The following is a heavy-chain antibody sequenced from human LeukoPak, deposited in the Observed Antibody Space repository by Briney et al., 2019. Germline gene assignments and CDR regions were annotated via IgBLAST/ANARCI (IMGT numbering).Heavy chain of an antibody. D-gene: IGHD1-1*01. J-gene: IGHJ6*03. V-gene: IGHV1-24*01. Sequence: ASVKVSCKVSGNTLSTLSDLSLHWVRQAPGKGLERVGGFDPEDGETIYAQKFQGRFTMTDDTSTDTVYMELSSLRSEDTAVYYCATIELCGDLYYYHMDVWGKGTTVTVSS. CDR2: FDPEDGET. CDR1: GNTLSTLSDLS. CDR3: ATIELCGDLYYYHMDV.